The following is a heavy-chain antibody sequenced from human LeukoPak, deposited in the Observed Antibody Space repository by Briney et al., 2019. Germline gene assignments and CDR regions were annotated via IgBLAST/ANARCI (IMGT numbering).Heavy chain of an antibody. V-gene: IGHV7-4-1*02. Sequence: ASVKVSCKASGYTFTTYPINWVRQAPGQGLEWMGWIDTNTGSPTYAQGLTGRFVFSLDTSVSTAYLQISSLKAEDTAVYYCARDGCSGGSCLTTWGQGTLVTVSS. J-gene: IGHJ4*02. CDR1: GYTFTTYP. CDR2: IDTNTGSP. CDR3: ARDGCSGGSCLTT. D-gene: IGHD2-15*01.